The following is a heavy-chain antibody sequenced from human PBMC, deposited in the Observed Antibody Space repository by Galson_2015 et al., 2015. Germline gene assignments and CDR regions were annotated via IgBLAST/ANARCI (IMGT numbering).Heavy chain of an antibody. CDR1: GFTFSSYS. Sequence: SLRLSCAASGFTFSSYSMNWVRQAPGKGLEWVSSIGSSSSYIYYADSVKGRFTISRDNAKNSLYLQMNSLRAEDTAVYYCARSRMVATSSYAFDIWGQGTMVTVSS. V-gene: IGHV3-21*01. CDR3: ARSRMVATSSYAFDI. D-gene: IGHD5-12*01. J-gene: IGHJ3*02. CDR2: IGSSSSYI.